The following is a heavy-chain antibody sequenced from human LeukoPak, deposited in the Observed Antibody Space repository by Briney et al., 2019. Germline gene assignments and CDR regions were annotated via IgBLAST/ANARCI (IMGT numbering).Heavy chain of an antibody. Sequence: GGPLSPSGEPLGLPLVSLGMTWARTAQGRGLEWVSSISSSSSYIYYADSVKGRFTISRDNAKNSLYLQMNSLRAEDTAVYYCAREWPYYYGMDVWGQGTTVTVSS. CDR1: GLPLVSLG. J-gene: IGHJ6*02. CDR3: AREWPYYYGMDV. V-gene: IGHV3-21*01. CDR2: ISSSSSYI. D-gene: IGHD5-24*01.